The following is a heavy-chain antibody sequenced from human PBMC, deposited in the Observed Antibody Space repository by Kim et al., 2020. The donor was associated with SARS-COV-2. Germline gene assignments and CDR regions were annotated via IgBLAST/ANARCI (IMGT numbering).Heavy chain of an antibody. CDR3: ARLRTDTGSYFRFDS. CDR1: GDSISTGNW. D-gene: IGHD1-26*01. V-gene: IGHV4-4*02. CDR2: IYHSGNT. J-gene: IGHJ4*02. Sequence: SETLSLTCAVSGDSISTGNWWSWVRPAPGTGLEWSGEIYHSGNTYYNPSLKSRVSISVDKSKNQFYLNLNSVTAADTAMYYCARLRTDTGSYFRFDSWGQGTLVTVSS.